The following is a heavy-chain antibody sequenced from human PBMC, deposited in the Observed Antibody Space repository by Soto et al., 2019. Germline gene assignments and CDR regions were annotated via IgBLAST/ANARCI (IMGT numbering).Heavy chain of an antibody. D-gene: IGHD4-17*01. CDR3: VRLYGEPVNGVTRRYFAF. CDR2: VYFVGNS. CDR1: GDSISSASYF. V-gene: IGHV4-39*01. Sequence: SETLSLTCTVSGDSISSASYFWGWIRQPAGKGLEWIGRVYFVGNSYDNPSLKSRVTISVYASKNHFSLSLSSITAADTCVYYSVRLYGEPVNGVTRRYFAFWGQGTLVIVSS. J-gene: IGHJ4*02.